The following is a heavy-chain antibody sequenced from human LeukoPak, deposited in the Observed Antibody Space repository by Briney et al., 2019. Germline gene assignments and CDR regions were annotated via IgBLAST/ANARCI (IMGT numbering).Heavy chain of an antibody. D-gene: IGHD5-24*01. V-gene: IGHV4-39*07. J-gene: IGHJ4*02. CDR2: IYYSGST. CDR3: ARDRGRWLQFGY. Sequence: PSETLSLTCTVSGGSISSSSYYWGWIRQPPGKGLEWIGSIYYSGSTYYNPSLKSRVTISVDTSKNQFSLKLSSVTAADTAVYYCARDRGRWLQFGYWGQGTLVTVSS. CDR1: GGSISSSSYY.